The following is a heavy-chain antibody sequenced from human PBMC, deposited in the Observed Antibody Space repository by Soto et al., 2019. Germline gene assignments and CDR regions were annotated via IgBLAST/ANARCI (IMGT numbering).Heavy chain of an antibody. CDR3: ARHGYTSGRPYFDY. Sequence: SETLSLTCAVYGGSFSGYYWSWIRQPPGKGLEWIGEINHSGSTNYNPSLKSRVTISVDTSKNQFSLKLSSVTAADTAVYYCARHGYTSGRPYFDYWGQAPLVTVSS. CDR1: GGSFSGYY. J-gene: IGHJ4*02. D-gene: IGHD6-19*01. CDR2: INHSGST. V-gene: IGHV4-34*01.